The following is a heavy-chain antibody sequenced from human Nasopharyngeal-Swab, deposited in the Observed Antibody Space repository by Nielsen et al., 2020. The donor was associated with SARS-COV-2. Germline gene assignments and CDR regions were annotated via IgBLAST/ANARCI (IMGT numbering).Heavy chain of an antibody. CDR2: IDPSDSYT. Sequence: GESLKISCKGSGYSFTSYWISWVRQMPGKGLEWMGRIDPSDSYTNYSPSFQGHVTISADKSISTAYLQWSSLKASDAAMYYCARHWSDPGNWFDPWGQGTLVTVSS. V-gene: IGHV5-10-1*01. J-gene: IGHJ5*02. CDR1: GYSFTSYW. CDR3: ARHWSDPGNWFDP.